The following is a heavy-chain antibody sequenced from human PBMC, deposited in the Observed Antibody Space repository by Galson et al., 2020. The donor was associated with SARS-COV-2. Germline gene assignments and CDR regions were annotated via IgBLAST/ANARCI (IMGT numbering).Heavy chain of an antibody. CDR1: GSTVSSSA. CDR2: MYRDEGGT. J-gene: IGHJ5*02. CDR3: ARVYSCFGGNCYSSARA. D-gene: IGHD2-21*02. V-gene: IGHV3-66*01. Sequence: GGSLRLPSAASGSTVSSSAMRCVRHAPGKGLAWASVMYRDEGGTYYADSVQGRFLISRDGSKNTLHLEMSGLRAEDTAIYYCARVYSCFGGNCYSSARAWGPGTLVTVSS.